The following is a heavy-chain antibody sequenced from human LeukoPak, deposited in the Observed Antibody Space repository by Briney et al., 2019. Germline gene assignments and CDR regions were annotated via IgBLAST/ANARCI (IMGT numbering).Heavy chain of an antibody. CDR3: ANNLGDIPGVGY. D-gene: IGHD1-14*01. V-gene: IGHV3-7*03. CDR2: IDEGGSEK. Sequence: GGSLRLSCEASGFTFSRFWMSWVRQAPGEGLEWVANIDEGGSEKYHVGSVRGRFTISRDNAKNSLYLQMNSLRAEDTAVYYCANNLGDIPGVGYWGQGTLVTVSS. CDR1: GFTFSRFW. J-gene: IGHJ4*02.